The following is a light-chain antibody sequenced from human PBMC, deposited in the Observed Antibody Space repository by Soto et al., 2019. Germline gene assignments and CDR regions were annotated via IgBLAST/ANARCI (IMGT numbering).Light chain of an antibody. CDR1: SSDVGGYNY. CDR3: SSYTSSSTLV. J-gene: IGLJ1*01. CDR2: EVS. V-gene: IGLV2-14*01. Sequence: QSVLTQPASVSGSPGRSITISCTGTSSDVGGYNYVSWYQQHPGKAPKLMICEVSNRPSGVSNRFSGSKSGNTASLTISGLQAEDEADYYCSSYTSSSTLVFGTGTKVTVL.